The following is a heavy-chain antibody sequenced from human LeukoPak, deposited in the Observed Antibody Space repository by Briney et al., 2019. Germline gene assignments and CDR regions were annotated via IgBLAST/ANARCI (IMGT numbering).Heavy chain of an antibody. CDR2: ISAYNGNT. D-gene: IGHD3-22*01. CDR3: ARDYYYDSSGPVRY. CDR1: GYTFTRYG. V-gene: IGHV1-18*01. J-gene: IGHJ4*02. Sequence: ASVKVSCKASGYTFTRYGISWVRQAPGQGLEWMGWISAYNGNTNYAQKLQGRVTMTTDTSTSTAYMELRSLRSDDTAVYYCARDYYYDSSGPVRYWGQGTLVTVSS.